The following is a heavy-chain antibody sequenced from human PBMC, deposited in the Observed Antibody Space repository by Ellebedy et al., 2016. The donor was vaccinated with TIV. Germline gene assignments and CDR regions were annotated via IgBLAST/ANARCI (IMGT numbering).Heavy chain of an antibody. CDR3: ANIRGAMI. D-gene: IGHD3-10*01. CDR2: INSDGSNT. Sequence: GGSLRLXXAASECSFSSYCMHWVRHPPGKGLGRVSRINSDGSNTNYADSVKGRFTISRDNAKNTLYLQMNSLRDEDTAVYYCANIRGAMIWGQGILVTVSS. V-gene: IGHV3-74*01. CDR1: ECSFSSYC. J-gene: IGHJ4*02.